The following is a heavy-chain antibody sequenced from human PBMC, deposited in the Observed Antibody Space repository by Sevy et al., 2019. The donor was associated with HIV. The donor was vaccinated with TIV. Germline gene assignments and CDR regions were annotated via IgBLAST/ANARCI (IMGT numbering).Heavy chain of an antibody. CDR3: AKGGSGGIDHYGMDV. J-gene: IGHJ6*02. CDR1: GFRFNNFC. V-gene: IGHV3-30*02. CDR2: LRYDGINK. Sequence: GGSLRLSCAASGFRFNNFCMYWVRQAPGKGLEGVAFLRYDGINKYYVDSVKGRSTISRDNSKDTLYLEMKSLRLEDTAIYYCAKGGSGGIDHYGMDVWGQGTTVTVSS. D-gene: IGHD6-25*01.